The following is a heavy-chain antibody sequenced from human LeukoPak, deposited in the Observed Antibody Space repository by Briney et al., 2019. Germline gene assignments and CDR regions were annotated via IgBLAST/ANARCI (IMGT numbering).Heavy chain of an antibody. CDR2: ISAYNGDT. Sequence: ASVKVSCRASGYTFTSYGINWVRQAPGQGLAWMGWISAYNGDTSSAQTLQGRITMTTDTSTSTAYMELRSLTSDDTAVYYCASRAGNSFHGFGAWGQGTMVTVSS. V-gene: IGHV1-18*01. D-gene: IGHD4-23*01. J-gene: IGHJ3*01. CDR3: ASRAGNSFHGFGA. CDR1: GYTFTSYG.